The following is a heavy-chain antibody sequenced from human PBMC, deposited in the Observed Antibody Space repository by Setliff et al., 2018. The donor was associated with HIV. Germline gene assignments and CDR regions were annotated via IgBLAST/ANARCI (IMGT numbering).Heavy chain of an antibody. CDR1: GGSFSGFY. CDR3: ARDMVRGVIGGY. D-gene: IGHD3-10*01. Sequence: PSETLSLTCGISGGSFSGFYWAWIRQPPGKGLEWIGEINYSGKTNKNPSLKSRVTISVDTSKNQFSLKLSSVTAADTAVYYCARDMVRGVIGGYWGQGTLVTVSS. CDR2: INYSGKT. V-gene: IGHV4-34*01. J-gene: IGHJ4*02.